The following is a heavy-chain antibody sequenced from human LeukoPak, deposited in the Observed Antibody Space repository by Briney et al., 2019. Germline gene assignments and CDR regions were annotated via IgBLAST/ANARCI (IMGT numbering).Heavy chain of an antibody. CDR3: AKDQRTVTGVFDY. CDR2: IKQDGSEK. V-gene: IGHV3-7*03. Sequence: GGSLRLSCAASGFTFSSYWMSWVRQAPGKGLEWVANIKQDGSEKYYVDSVKGRFTISRDNSKNTRYLQMNSLRADDTAVYYCAKDQRTVTGVFDYWGQGTLVTVSS. J-gene: IGHJ4*02. D-gene: IGHD6-19*01. CDR1: GFTFSSYW.